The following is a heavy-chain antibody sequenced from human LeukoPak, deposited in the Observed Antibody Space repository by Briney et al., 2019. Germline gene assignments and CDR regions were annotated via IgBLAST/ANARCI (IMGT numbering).Heavy chain of an antibody. J-gene: IGHJ6*03. CDR2: IYHSGST. Sequence: PSETLSLTCTVSGYSISSGYYWGWIRQPPGKGLEWIGSIYHSGSTYYNPSLKSRVTISVDTSKNQFSLKLSSVTAADTAVYYCAREGGGYCSSTSCPDGYYYYMDVWGKGTTVTVSS. V-gene: IGHV4-38-2*02. CDR1: GYSISSGYY. D-gene: IGHD2-2*03. CDR3: AREGGGYCSSTSCPDGYYYYMDV.